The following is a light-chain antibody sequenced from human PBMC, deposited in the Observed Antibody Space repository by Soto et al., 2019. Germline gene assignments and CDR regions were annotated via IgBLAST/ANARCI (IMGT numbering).Light chain of an antibody. CDR3: SSCRGITALV. CDR2: EVS. V-gene: IGLV2-14*03. CDR1: SSDVGGYNF. J-gene: IGLJ3*02. Sequence: QSALTQPASVSGSPGQSITISCTGTSSDVGGYNFVSWYQQRPGKAPKLMIYEVSNRPSGVSKRFSGSKSGNTASLTISGLQVEDEADYYCSSCRGITALVFGGGTKLTVL.